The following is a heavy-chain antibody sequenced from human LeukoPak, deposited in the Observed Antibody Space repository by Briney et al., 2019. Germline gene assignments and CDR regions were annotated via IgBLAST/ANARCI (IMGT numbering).Heavy chain of an antibody. CDR2: ISWNSGSI. V-gene: IGHV3-9*01. CDR3: ARGPRSSGWYALDY. J-gene: IGHJ4*02. CDR1: GFTFDDYA. Sequence: GGSLRLSCAASGFTFDDYAMHWVRQAPGKGLEWVSGISWNSGSIGYADSVKGRFTISRDNAKNSLYLQMNSLRAEDTAVYYCARGPRSSGWYALDYWGQGTLVTVSS. D-gene: IGHD6-19*01.